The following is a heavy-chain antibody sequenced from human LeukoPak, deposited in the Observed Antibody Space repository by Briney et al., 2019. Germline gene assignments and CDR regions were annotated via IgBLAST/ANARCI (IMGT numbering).Heavy chain of an antibody. CDR2: IYYSGST. CDR1: GGSISSGGYY. CDR3: ARDTLVRGVIPPYYGMDV. Sequence: PSETLSLTCTVSGGSISSGGYYWSWIRQHPGKGLEWIGYIYYSGSTYYNPSLKSRVTTSVDTSKNQFSLKLSSVTAADTAVYYCARDTLVRGVIPPYYGMDVWGQGTTVTVSS. J-gene: IGHJ6*02. D-gene: IGHD3-10*01. V-gene: IGHV4-30-4*08.